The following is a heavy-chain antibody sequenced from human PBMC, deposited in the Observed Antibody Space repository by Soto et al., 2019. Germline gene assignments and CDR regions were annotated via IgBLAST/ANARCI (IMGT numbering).Heavy chain of an antibody. Sequence: GGSLRLSCAASGFTFSRYWMSWVRQAPGKGLEWVANIKQDGSERYYVDSVKGRFTISRDNAKNSLYLQMNSLRAEDTAVYYCASGGDYDYLWGIYRPTYFDYWGLGTLVTVSS. CDR1: GFTFSRYW. D-gene: IGHD3-16*02. V-gene: IGHV3-7*05. J-gene: IGHJ4*02. CDR3: ASGGDYDYLWGIYRPTYFDY. CDR2: IKQDGSER.